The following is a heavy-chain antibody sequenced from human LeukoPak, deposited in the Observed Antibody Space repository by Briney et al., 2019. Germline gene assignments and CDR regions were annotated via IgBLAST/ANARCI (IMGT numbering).Heavy chain of an antibody. CDR3: ARFHSRSDAFDI. Sequence: PSETLSLTCTVSGGSISSYYWSWILQPPGKGLEWIGYIYYSGSTNYNPSLKSRVTISVDTSKNQFSLKLSPVTAADTAVYYCARFHSRSDAFDIWGQGTMVTVSS. CDR1: GGSISSYY. J-gene: IGHJ3*02. CDR2: IYYSGST. D-gene: IGHD5-18*01. V-gene: IGHV4-59*01.